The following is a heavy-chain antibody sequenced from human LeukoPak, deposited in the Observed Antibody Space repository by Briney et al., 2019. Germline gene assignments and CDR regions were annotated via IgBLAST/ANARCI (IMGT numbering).Heavy chain of an antibody. CDR1: GYSFTSYW. Sequence: GESLKISCKGSGYSFTSYWIGWVRQMPGKGLEWMGIIYPGDSDTRCSPSFQGQVTISADKSISTAYLQWSSLKASDTAMYYCARGAVGGYNLPYFDYWGQGTLVTVSS. D-gene: IGHD5-24*01. CDR3: ARGAVGGYNLPYFDY. CDR2: IYPGDSDT. V-gene: IGHV5-51*01. J-gene: IGHJ4*02.